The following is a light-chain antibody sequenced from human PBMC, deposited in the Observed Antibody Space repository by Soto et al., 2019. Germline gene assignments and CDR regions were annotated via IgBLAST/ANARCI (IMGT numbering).Light chain of an antibody. Sequence: LVLTQSPSASASLGASVKLTCTLSSGHSSYAIAWHQQQPEKGPRYLMKLDSDGSHTQGDAIPDRFSGSSSGAERYLTISSLQSEDEADYYCQTWGTGIHVVFGGGTKLTVL. CDR1: SGHSSYA. J-gene: IGLJ2*01. CDR3: QTWGTGIHVV. V-gene: IGLV4-69*01. CDR2: LDSDGSH.